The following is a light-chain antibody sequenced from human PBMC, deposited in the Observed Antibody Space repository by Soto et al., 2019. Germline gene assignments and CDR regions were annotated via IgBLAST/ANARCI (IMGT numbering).Light chain of an antibody. CDR3: SSYTTDISPYV. Sequence: QSVLTQPASVSGSPGQSITISCTGTSNDVGNGYDSVSWYQHHPGKAPKLIIYEVVNRPSGVSNRFSGSKSGNTASLTISGRQAEDEADYYCSSYTTDISPYVFGTGTKLTVL. J-gene: IGLJ1*01. CDR2: EVV. V-gene: IGLV2-14*01. CDR1: SNDVGNGYDS.